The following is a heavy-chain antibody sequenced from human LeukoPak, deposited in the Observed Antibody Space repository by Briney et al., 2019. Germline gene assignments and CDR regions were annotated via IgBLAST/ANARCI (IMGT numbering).Heavy chain of an antibody. CDR3: ARDRYYGSGSYNYFDY. V-gene: IGHV1-3*04. Sequence: GASVKVSCKASGYTFSSYAIHWVRQAPGQRLEWMGWINTGNDNTQYSDKFQGRVTITRDTSASTAYMELSSLRSEDTAVYYCARDRYYGSGSYNYFDYWGQGTLVTVSS. CDR2: INTGNDNT. D-gene: IGHD3-10*01. CDR1: GYTFSSYA. J-gene: IGHJ4*02.